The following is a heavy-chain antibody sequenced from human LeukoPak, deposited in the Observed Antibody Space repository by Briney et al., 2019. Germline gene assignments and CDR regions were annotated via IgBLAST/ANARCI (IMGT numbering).Heavy chain of an antibody. D-gene: IGHD3-22*01. CDR1: GASISSGDIY. J-gene: IGHJ4*02. CDR3: ARVPFYDSSGVF. V-gene: IGHV4-30-4*01. Sequence: SETLSLTCTVSGASISSGDIYWSWIRQPPGKGLEWIGYIYYSGSTYYNPSLKSRVTISSDTSKNQFSLKLSSVTAADTAVYYCARVPFYDSSGVFWGQEALVTVSS. CDR2: IYYSGST.